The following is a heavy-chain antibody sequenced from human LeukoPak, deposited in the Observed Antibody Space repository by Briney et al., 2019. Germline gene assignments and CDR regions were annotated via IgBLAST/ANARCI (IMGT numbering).Heavy chain of an antibody. CDR3: AKGSYSSSWYWFRWFDP. V-gene: IGHV3-33*06. Sequence: PGGSLRLSCAASGFTFSSYGMHWVRQAPGKGLEWVAVIWYDGSNKYYADSVKGRFTISRDNSKNTLYLQMNSLRAEDTAVYYCAKGSYSSSWYWFRWFDPRGQGTLVAVSS. CDR1: GFTFSSYG. D-gene: IGHD6-13*01. J-gene: IGHJ5*02. CDR2: IWYDGSNK.